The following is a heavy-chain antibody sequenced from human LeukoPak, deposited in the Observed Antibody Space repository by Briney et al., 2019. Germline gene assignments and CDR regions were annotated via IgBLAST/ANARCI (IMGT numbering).Heavy chain of an antibody. CDR1: GFSLSTSGVG. CDR3: AHTRLVYCSGGSCYSF. Sequence: SGPTLVNPTQTLTLTCTFSGFSLSTSGVGVXXXXXXXXXXXXXLAXXYWNDDKRYSPSLKSRLTITKDTSKNQVVLXITNMDPVDTATYYCAHTRLVYCSGGSCYSFWGQGTLVTVSS. CDR2: XYWNDDK. V-gene: IGHV2-5*01. J-gene: IGHJ4*02. D-gene: IGHD2-15*01.